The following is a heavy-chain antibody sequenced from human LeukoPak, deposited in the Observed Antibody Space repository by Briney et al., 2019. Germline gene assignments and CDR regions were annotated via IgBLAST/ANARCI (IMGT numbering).Heavy chain of an antibody. J-gene: IGHJ6*02. CDR1: GGTFSSYA. V-gene: IGHV1-69*13. CDR2: NIPIFGTA. D-gene: IGHD1-26*01. CDR3: ARKLVGATDYYYGMDV. Sequence: SVKVSCKASGGTFSSYAISWVRQAPGQGLEWMGGNIPIFGTANYAQKFQGRVTITADESTSTAYMELSSLRSEDTAVYYCARKLVGATDYYYGMDVWGQGTTVTVSS.